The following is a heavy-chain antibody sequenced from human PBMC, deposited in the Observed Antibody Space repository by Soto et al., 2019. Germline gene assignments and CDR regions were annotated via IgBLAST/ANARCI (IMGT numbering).Heavy chain of an antibody. CDR1: GFTFNRHT. Sequence: EVQLVESGGGLVKPGGSLRLSCAASGFTFNRHTMNWVRQAPGKGLEWVSCISGSSRDIYYADSVKGRFTVSRDNAKNLFYLQMNSLRVEDTAMYYCAIGPFGGGDPDWFDPWGPGTRVTVSS. J-gene: IGHJ5*02. D-gene: IGHD2-21*02. V-gene: IGHV3-21*06. CDR2: ISGSSRDI. CDR3: AIGPFGGGDPDWFDP.